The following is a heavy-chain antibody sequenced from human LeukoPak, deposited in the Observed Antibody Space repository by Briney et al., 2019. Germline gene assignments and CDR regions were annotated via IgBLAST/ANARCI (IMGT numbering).Heavy chain of an antibody. D-gene: IGHD1-26*01. CDR2: INSAGSST. CDR3: AKDHGIVGATMIDY. CDR1: GFTFSNYW. J-gene: IGHJ4*02. V-gene: IGHV3-74*01. Sequence: GGSLRLSCAASGFTFSNYWMHWVRQAPGKGLVWVSRINSAGSSTNYADSVKGRFTISRDNAKNTLYLQMNSLTAEDTAVYYCAKDHGIVGATMIDYWGQGTLVTVSS.